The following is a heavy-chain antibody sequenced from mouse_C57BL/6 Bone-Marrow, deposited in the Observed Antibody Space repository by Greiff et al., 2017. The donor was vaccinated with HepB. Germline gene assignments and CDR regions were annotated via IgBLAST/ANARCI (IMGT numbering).Heavy chain of an antibody. Sequence: QVQLQQSGAELARPGASVKLSCKASGYTFTSYGISWVKQRTGQGLEWIGEIYPRSGNTYYNEKFKGKATMTADKSSSTAYMEIRSLTSEDSAVYFCASFTRGWPYWGQGTSVTVSS. CDR2: IYPRSGNT. CDR3: ASFTRGWPY. CDR1: GYTFTSYG. J-gene: IGHJ4*01. V-gene: IGHV1-81*01. D-gene: IGHD2-3*01.